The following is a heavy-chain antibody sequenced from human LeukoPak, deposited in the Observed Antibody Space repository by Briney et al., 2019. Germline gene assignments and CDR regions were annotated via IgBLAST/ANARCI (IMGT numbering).Heavy chain of an antibody. V-gene: IGHV4-34*01. CDR2: INHSGST. CDR3: ARGGITGVYFDY. J-gene: IGHJ4*02. CDR1: GGSFSGYY. Sequence: SETLSLTCAVYGGSFSGYYWSWIRQPPEKGLEWIGEINHSGSTNYNPSLKSRVTISVDTSKNQFSLKLTSVTAADTAMYYCARGGITGVYFDYWGQGTLVTVSS. D-gene: IGHD1-20*01.